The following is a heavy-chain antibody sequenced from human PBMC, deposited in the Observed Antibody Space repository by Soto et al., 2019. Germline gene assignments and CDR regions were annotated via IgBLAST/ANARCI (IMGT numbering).Heavy chain of an antibody. CDR1: GFTFSNAW. CDR2: IKSKTDGGTT. Sequence: EVQLVESGGGLVKPGGSLRLSCAASGFTFSNAWMSWVRQAPGKGLEWVGRIKSKTDGGTTDYAAPVKGRFTISRDDSKNTLYLQMNSLKTEDTAVYYCTTDRGITGTLGVRKLLRYFDPPTIDYWGQGTLVTVSS. V-gene: IGHV3-15*01. D-gene: IGHD1-7*01. CDR3: TTDRGITGTLGVRKLLRYFDPPTIDY. J-gene: IGHJ4*02.